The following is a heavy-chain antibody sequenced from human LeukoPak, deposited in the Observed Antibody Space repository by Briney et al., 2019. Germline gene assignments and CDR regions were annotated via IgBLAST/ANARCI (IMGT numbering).Heavy chain of an antibody. J-gene: IGHJ4*02. D-gene: IGHD3-3*01. CDR2: ISYDGSNK. V-gene: IGHV3-30-3*01. Sequence: PGGSLRLSCAASRFTFSNYAMHWVRQAPGKGLEWVAVISYDGSNKYYADSVKGRFTISRDNSKNTLYLQMNSLRAEDTAVYYCASYYDFWSGLYYFDYWGQGTLVTVSS. CDR3: ASYYDFWSGLYYFDY. CDR1: RFTFSNYA.